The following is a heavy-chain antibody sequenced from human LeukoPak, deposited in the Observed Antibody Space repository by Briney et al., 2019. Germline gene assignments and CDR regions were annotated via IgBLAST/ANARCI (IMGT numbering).Heavy chain of an antibody. CDR2: INPNSGGT. Sequence: ASVKVSCKASGYTFTGYYMHWVRQAPGQGLEWMGRINPNSGGTNYAQKFQGRDTMTRDTSISTAYMELSRLRSDDTAVYYCARRLSGSYLDYWGQGTLVTVSS. V-gene: IGHV1-2*06. CDR3: ARRLSGSYLDY. D-gene: IGHD1-26*01. J-gene: IGHJ4*02. CDR1: GYTFTGYY.